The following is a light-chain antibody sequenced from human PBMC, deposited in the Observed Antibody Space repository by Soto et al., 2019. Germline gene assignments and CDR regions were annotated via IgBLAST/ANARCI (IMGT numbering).Light chain of an antibody. CDR1: SSDVGGYNY. J-gene: IGLJ2*01. Sequence: QSVLTQPPSASGSPGQSVTISCTGTSSDVGGYNYVSWYQQHPGKAPKVMIYEVSKRPSGVPDRFSGSKSGNTASLTVSGLQAEDEADYYCSSYAGSNTVVFGGGTKLTV. CDR3: SSYAGSNTVV. CDR2: EVS. V-gene: IGLV2-8*01.